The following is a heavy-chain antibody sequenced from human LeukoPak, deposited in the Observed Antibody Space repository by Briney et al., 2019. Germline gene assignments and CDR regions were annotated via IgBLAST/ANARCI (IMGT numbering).Heavy chain of an antibody. CDR2: IYYSGST. V-gene: IGHV4-31*03. D-gene: IGHD5-18*01. CDR1: GGSISSGGYY. CDR3: ARNNVDTAMAYYFDY. J-gene: IGHJ4*02. Sequence: SQTLSLTCTVSGGSISSGGYYWSWIRQRPGKGLEWIGYIYYSGSTYYNPSLKSRVTISVDTSKNQFSLKLSSVTAADTAVYYCARNNVDTAMAYYFDYWGQGTLVTVSS.